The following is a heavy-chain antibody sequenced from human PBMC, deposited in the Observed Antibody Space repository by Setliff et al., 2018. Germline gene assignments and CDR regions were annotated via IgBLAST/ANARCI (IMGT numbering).Heavy chain of an antibody. V-gene: IGHV4-38-2*02. Sequence: SETLSLTCTVSGYSISSGYIWGWIRQPPGKGLEWVGNIGHTGSINYNTSHKSRLTISRDTSKNQVSLKLNSVTATDTAVYYCARDLGHGGDSDYWGQGSLVTVSS. J-gene: IGHJ4*02. CDR1: GYSISSGYI. D-gene: IGHD2-21*02. CDR2: IGHTGSI. CDR3: ARDLGHGGDSDY.